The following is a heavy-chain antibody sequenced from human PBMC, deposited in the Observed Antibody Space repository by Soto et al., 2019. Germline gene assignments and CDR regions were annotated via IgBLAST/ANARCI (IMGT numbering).Heavy chain of an antibody. J-gene: IGHJ6*02. CDR1: GFTFSSYS. Sequence: GGSLRLSCAASGFTFSSYSMNWVRQAPGKGLEWVSYISSSGSTIYYADSVKGRFTISRDNAKNSLYLQMNSLRDEDTAVYYCARDTSVAGTYYYYGMDVWGQGTTVTVSS. V-gene: IGHV3-48*02. CDR3: ARDTSVAGTYYYYGMDV. D-gene: IGHD6-19*01. CDR2: ISSSGSTI.